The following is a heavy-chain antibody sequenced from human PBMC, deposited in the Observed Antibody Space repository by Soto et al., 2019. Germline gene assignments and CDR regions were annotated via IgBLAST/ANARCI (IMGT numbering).Heavy chain of an antibody. V-gene: IGHV1-69*02. CDR3: ARGMVRGVMGY. D-gene: IGHD3-10*01. Sequence: QVQLVQSGAEVKKPGSSVKVSCKASGGTFSSYTISWVRQAPGQGLEWMGRIIPILGIANYAQKFQGRVTITADKSTSTAYMGLSSLRSEDTAVYYCARGMVRGVMGYWGQGTLVTVSS. J-gene: IGHJ4*02. CDR1: GGTFSSYT. CDR2: IIPILGIA.